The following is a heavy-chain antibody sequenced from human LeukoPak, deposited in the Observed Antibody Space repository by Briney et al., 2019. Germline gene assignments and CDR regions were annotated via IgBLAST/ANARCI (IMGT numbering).Heavy chain of an antibody. V-gene: IGHV3-23*01. J-gene: IGHJ4*02. CDR3: AKVKWSSSGALDY. CDR1: GFTFSSHA. CDR2: ISGSGGST. Sequence: HSGGSLRLSCTASGFTFSSHAMSWVRQAPGKGLEWVSAISGSGGSTYYADSVKGRFSISRDDSKNTLYLQMNSLRVEDTAIYYCAKVKWSSSGALDYWGQGTLVSVSS. D-gene: IGHD6-25*01.